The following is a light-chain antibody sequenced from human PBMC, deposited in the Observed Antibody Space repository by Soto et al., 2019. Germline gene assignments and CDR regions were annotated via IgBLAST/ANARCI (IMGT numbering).Light chain of an antibody. CDR1: SSNIGAGYD. CDR3: QSYDSSLSVWV. CDR2: GNN. J-gene: IGLJ3*02. Sequence: QPVLTQPPSVSGAPGQRVTISCTGSSSNIGAGYDVHWYHQLPGTAPKRLIYGNNNRPSGVPDRFSGSRSGTSASLAITGLQAEDEADYYCQSYDSSLSVWVFGGGTKLTVL. V-gene: IGLV1-40*01.